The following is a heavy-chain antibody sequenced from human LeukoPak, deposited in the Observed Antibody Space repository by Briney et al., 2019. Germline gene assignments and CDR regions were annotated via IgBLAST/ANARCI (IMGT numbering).Heavy chain of an antibody. CDR3: AIGGYCSGGSCYSGYYYYMDV. J-gene: IGHJ6*03. V-gene: IGHV4-61*02. CDR2: IYTSGST. CDR1: GGSISSGSYY. D-gene: IGHD2-15*01. Sequence: SQTLSLTCTVSGGSISSGSYYWSWIRQPAGKGLEWIGRIYTSGSTNYNPSLKSRVTISVDTSKNQFSLKLSSVTAADTAVYYCAIGGYCSGGSCYSGYYYYMDVRGKGTTVTISS.